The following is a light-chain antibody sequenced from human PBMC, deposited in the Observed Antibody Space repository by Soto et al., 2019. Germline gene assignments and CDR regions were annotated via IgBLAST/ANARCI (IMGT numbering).Light chain of an antibody. CDR1: QSVCSN. V-gene: IGKV3-20*01. J-gene: IGKJ1*01. CDR2: GAS. Sequence: EIVMTQSPATLSVSPGERATLSCRASQSVCSNLAWHQQKPGQAPRLLIYGASIRATGIPARFSGSGSGTDFTLTITRLEPEDFAVYYCQQYGSSRTFGQGTKVDIK. CDR3: QQYGSSRT.